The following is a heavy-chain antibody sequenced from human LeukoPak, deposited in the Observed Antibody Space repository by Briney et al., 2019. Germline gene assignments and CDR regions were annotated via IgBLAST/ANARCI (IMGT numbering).Heavy chain of an antibody. CDR2: IYYSGST. V-gene: IGHV4-39*07. Sequence: SETLCLTCTVSGASVSNNNYYWGWIRQPPGKGLEWIASIYYSGSTYYNPSLKSRVTISVDTSKNHLSLILSSVTAADTAVYYCAPGGYIGYGHAFDIWGQGTMVTVSS. CDR3: APGGYIGYGHAFDI. CDR1: GASVSNNNYY. D-gene: IGHD5-12*01. J-gene: IGHJ3*02.